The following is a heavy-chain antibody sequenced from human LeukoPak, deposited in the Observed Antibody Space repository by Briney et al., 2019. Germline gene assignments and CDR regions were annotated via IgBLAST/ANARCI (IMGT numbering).Heavy chain of an antibody. CDR1: GFTFSSYA. J-gene: IGHJ5*02. Sequence: GGSLRLSCAASGFTFSSYAMSWVRQATGKGLEWVSAISGSGGGAYYADSVRGRFTISRDNSKNTLYLQMNSLRAEDTAVYYCAKPSHRSGWYYWFDPWGQGTLVTVSS. CDR2: ISGSGGGA. CDR3: AKPSHRSGWYYWFDP. V-gene: IGHV3-23*01. D-gene: IGHD6-19*01.